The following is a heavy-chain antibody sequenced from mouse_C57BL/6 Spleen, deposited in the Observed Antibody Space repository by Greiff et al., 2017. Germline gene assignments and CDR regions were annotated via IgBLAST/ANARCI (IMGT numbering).Heavy chain of an antibody. Sequence: QVQLQQPGTALVKPGASVKLSCKASGYTFTSYWMHWVKQRPGQGLEWIGNINPSNGGTNYNEKFKSKATLTVDKSSSTAYMQLSSLTSEDSAVYDCARSDYYGSSYRYWGQGTTLTVSS. V-gene: IGHV1-53*01. J-gene: IGHJ2*01. CDR1: GYTFTSYW. CDR3: ARSDYYGSSYRY. CDR2: INPSNGGT. D-gene: IGHD1-1*01.